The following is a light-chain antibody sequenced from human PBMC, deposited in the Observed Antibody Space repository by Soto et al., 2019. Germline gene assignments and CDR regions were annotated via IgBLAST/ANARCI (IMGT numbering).Light chain of an antibody. CDR1: QSLLQSNGNNY. CDR3: MQALQTPYT. Sequence: DIVMTQSPLSLPVTPGEPASISCRSSQSLLQSNGNNYLDWYLQKPGQSPQLLVYLGSNRASGVPDRVSGSGSGTDFTLKISTVEAEDVRVYYCMQALQTPYTFGQGTKLEIK. J-gene: IGKJ2*01. CDR2: LGS. V-gene: IGKV2-28*01.